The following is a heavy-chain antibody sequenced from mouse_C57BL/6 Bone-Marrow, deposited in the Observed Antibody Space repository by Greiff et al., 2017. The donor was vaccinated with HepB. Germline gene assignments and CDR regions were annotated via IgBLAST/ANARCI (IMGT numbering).Heavy chain of an antibody. J-gene: IGHJ1*03. Sequence: QVQLQQSGPELVKPGASVKLSCKASGYTFTSYDINRVKQRPGQGLEWIGWIYPRDGSTKYNEKFKGKATLTVDTSSSTAYMELHSLTSEDSAVYFCARYYYGSSWYFDVWGTGTTVTVSS. D-gene: IGHD1-1*01. CDR2: IYPRDGST. CDR1: GYTFTSYD. CDR3: ARYYYGSSWYFDV. V-gene: IGHV1-85*01.